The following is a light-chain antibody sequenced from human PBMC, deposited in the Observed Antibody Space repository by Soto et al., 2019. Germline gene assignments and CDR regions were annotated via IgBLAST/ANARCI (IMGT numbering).Light chain of an antibody. J-gene: IGKJ1*01. CDR1: QSFSSSY. Sequence: EIVLTQSPGTLSLSPGERATLSCRASQSFSSSYLAWFQQKPGQAPRLLIYGASRRATGIPDRFSGSRSGTEFTLTINRLEPADFEVYYCPHYGSSTGTFGQGTKVEV. CDR2: GAS. V-gene: IGKV3-20*01. CDR3: PHYGSSTGT.